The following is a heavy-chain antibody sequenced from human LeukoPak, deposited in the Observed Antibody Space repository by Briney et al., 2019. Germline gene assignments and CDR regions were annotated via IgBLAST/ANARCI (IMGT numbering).Heavy chain of an antibody. CDR3: ARQGGYNYALLRNWFDP. J-gene: IGHJ5*02. CDR2: IKQDGSEK. Sequence: GGSLRLSCAASGFTFSSYWTSWVRQAPGKGLEWVANIKQDGSEKYYVDSVKGRFTISRDNAKNSLYLQMNSLRAEDTAVYYCARQGGYNYALLRNWFDPWGQGTLVTVSS. CDR1: GFTFSSYW. D-gene: IGHD5-18*01. V-gene: IGHV3-7*01.